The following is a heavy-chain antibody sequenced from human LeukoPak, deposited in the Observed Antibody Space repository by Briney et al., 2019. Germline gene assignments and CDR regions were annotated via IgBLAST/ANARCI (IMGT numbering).Heavy chain of an antibody. D-gene: IGHD6-13*01. CDR1: GFTFSSYA. J-gene: IGHJ6*02. CDR3: ARLRIAAAGRNYYYYGMDV. CDR2: INHSGST. V-gene: IGHV4-34*01. Sequence: GSLRLSCAASGFTFSSYAMSWVRQPPGKGLEWIGEINHSGSTNYNPSLKSRVTISVDTSKNQFSLKLSSVTAADTAVYYCARLRIAAAGRNYYYYGMDVRGQGTTVTVSS.